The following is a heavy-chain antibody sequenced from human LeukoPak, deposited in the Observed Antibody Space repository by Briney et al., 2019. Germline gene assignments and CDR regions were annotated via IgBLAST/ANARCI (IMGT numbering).Heavy chain of an antibody. CDR2: INHSGST. D-gene: IGHD3-22*01. CDR1: GGSFSGYY. CDR3: ARERVSYYYDSSGYYSAFDI. Sequence: SETLSLTCAVYGGSFSGYYWSWIRQPPGKGLEWIGEINHSGSTNYNPSLKSRVTISVDTSKNQFSLKLSSVTAADTAVYYCARERVSYYYDSSGYYSAFDIWGQGTMVTVSS. V-gene: IGHV4-34*01. J-gene: IGHJ3*02.